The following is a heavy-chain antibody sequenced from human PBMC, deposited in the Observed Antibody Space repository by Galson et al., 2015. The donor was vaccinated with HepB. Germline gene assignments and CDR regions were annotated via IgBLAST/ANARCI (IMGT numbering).Heavy chain of an antibody. D-gene: IGHD6-13*01. CDR3: PTYFGYSSSWIVNYQNYGMDV. J-gene: IGHJ6*02. CDR2: IKSKTDGGTT. V-gene: IGHV3-15*01. Sequence: SMRLSSVASGFTFSNIWMMWVRLAPGKGLEWVGSIKSKTDGGTTDYAAPAKGRCTISRDDSKNSLKLQMNSLKTEDTGVYYWPTYFGYSSSWIVNYQNYGMDVWGQGTTVTVSS. CDR1: GFTFSNIW.